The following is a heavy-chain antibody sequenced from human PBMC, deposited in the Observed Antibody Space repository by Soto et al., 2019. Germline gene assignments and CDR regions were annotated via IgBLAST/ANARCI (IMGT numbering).Heavy chain of an antibody. Sequence: QVQLQESGPGLVKPSETLSLTCSVAGGSLGSYYWGWIRQSPGKGLEWIAYIYDSGTTIYNPSLKSRATISVDTSENQFSLNLTSVTAADTGVYYCARVAMFWFEPWVQGTLVSVSS. D-gene: IGHD3-10*02. CDR2: IYDSGTT. CDR3: ARVAMFWFEP. V-gene: IGHV4-59*01. J-gene: IGHJ5*02. CDR1: GGSLGSYY.